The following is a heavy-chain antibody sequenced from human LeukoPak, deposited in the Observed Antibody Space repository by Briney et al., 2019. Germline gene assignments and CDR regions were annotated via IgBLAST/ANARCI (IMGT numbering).Heavy chain of an antibody. CDR1: GFTFSDYY. CDR3: VRDFSNYVAFFDS. D-gene: IGHD4-11*01. CDR2: ISSSGSTI. Sequence: GGSLRLSCAASGFTFSDYYMSWIRQAPGKGLEWVSYISSSGSTIYYADSVKGRFTISRDNSKSTLYLQMGSLRTEDTAVYYCVRDFSNYVAFFDSWGQGVLVIVSS. J-gene: IGHJ4*02. V-gene: IGHV3-11*04.